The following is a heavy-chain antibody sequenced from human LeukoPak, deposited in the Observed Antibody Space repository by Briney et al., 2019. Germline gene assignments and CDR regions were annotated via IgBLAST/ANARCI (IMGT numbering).Heavy chain of an antibody. CDR2: INPNIGVT. Sequence: ASVKVSCKASGYTFIDYYIHWVRQAPGQGLEWMGWINPNIGVTTYAQRFQGRVTMTRDTSNSTAYMDISRLRSDDTAVYFCARGPLRLGDLSTLWGRGTLVTVSS. CDR3: ARGPLRLGDLSTL. CDR1: GYTFIDYY. D-gene: IGHD3-16*02. J-gene: IGHJ4*02. V-gene: IGHV1-2*02.